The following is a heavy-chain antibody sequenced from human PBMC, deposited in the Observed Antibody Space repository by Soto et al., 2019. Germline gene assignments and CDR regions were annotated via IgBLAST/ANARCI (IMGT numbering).Heavy chain of an antibody. CDR1: GGTFSTIA. D-gene: IGHD5-12*01. J-gene: IGHJ1*01. CDR2: IIPISGTA. Sequence: QVQLVQSGAEVKKPGSSVKLSCKASGGTFSTIAVSWVRQAPGKGLEYMGGIIPISGTAKYAQTFQGRVTISADGSTNTAYLELHSLKFEDTALYFCARVRGRAEATSFAEFFQHWGQGTLVTVSS. CDR3: ARVRGRAEATSFAEFFQH. V-gene: IGHV1-69*01.